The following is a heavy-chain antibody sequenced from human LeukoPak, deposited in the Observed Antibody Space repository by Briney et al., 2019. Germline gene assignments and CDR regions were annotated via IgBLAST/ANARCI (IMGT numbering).Heavy chain of an antibody. CDR3: ARDRSGYSGYLLDN. J-gene: IGHJ4*02. D-gene: IGHD5-12*01. V-gene: IGHV1-2*02. Sequence: EASVKVSCKASGYTFTGYYMHWVRQAPGQGLEWMGWINPSSGGTNYAQKFQGRVTMTRDTSISTAYMELSRLRSDDTAVYYCARDRSGYSGYLLDNWGQGTLVTVSS. CDR1: GYTFTGYY. CDR2: INPSSGGT.